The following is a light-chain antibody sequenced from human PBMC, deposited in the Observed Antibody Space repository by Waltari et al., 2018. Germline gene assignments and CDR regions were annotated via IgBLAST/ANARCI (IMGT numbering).Light chain of an antibody. Sequence: DIVLSQSPPSLPVTPGEPASISCRSSQSLRHSNGYNYLEWYLQRPGQSPQLLIYFVSYRASGVPDRFSGSGSGTDFTLKISRVEAEDVGVYYCMQALQAPLTFGGGTKVEIK. V-gene: IGKV2-28*01. CDR1: QSLRHSNGYNY. CDR3: MQALQAPLT. J-gene: IGKJ4*01. CDR2: FVS.